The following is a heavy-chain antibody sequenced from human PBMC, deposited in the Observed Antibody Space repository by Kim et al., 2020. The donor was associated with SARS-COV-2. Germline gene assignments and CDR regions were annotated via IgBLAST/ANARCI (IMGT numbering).Heavy chain of an antibody. CDR2: ISGSGGST. CDR3: AKGPSEPGLITMIVVVITGVAFDI. V-gene: IGHV3-23*01. J-gene: IGHJ3*02. Sequence: GGSLRLSCAASGFTFSSYAMSWVRQAPGKGLEWVAAISGSGGSTYYADSVKGRFTISRDNSKNTLYLQMNSLRAADTAVYYCAKGPSEPGLITMIVVVITGVAFDIWGQGTMVTVSS. CDR1: GFTFSSYA. D-gene: IGHD3-22*01.